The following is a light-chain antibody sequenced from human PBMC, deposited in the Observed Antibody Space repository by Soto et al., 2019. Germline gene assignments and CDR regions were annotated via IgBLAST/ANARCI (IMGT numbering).Light chain of an antibody. CDR1: SSDVGGYNY. Sequence: QSVLTQPASVSGSPGQSITISCTGTSSDVGGYNYVSWYQQHPGKAPKLMIYEVSNRPSGVSNRFSGSKSGNTASPTISGLQAEDEADYYCSSYTSSSTHYVFGTGTKLTVL. V-gene: IGLV2-14*01. CDR2: EVS. CDR3: SSYTSSSTHYV. J-gene: IGLJ1*01.